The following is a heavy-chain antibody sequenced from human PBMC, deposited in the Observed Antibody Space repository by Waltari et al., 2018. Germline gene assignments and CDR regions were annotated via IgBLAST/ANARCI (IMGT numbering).Heavy chain of an antibody. V-gene: IGHV3-21*03. Sequence: ELQPLESGGVLVKFGGLMFLSCAAPGLAFSLYSLIWLRQDPWKGLEWVSSISSSNSYIYYADSVKGRFTISRDNAKNSLYLQMNSLRAEDTAVYYCARGRYWGQGTLVTVSS. J-gene: IGHJ4*02. CDR1: GLAFSLYS. CDR3: ARGRY. CDR2: ISSSNSYI.